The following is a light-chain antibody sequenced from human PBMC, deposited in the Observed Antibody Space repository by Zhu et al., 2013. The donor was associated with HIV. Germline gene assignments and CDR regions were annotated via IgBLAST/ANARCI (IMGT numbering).Light chain of an antibody. CDR1: ETVGNNY. J-gene: IGKJ3*01. CDR3: QQYGDSPPFT. CDR2: TAS. V-gene: IGKV3-20*01. Sequence: IVLTQSPGTLSLSPGERATLSCRASETVGNNYLAWHQHKPGQAPRLLIYTASSRATGVPDRFSGSGSGTDFTLSISRLEPEDFALYYCQQYGDSPPFTFGPGTKVDIK.